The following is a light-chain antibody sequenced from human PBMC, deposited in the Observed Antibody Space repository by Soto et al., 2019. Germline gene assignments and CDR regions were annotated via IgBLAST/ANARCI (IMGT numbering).Light chain of an antibody. CDR1: SSNIGAGYD. CDR2: GNS. Sequence: QSVLTQPPSVSGAPGQRVTISCTGSSSNIGAGYDVHWYQQLPGTAPKLLIYGNSNRPSGVPDRFSGSKSGTSASLAITGFHAEDEADYYCQSYDSSRNGRVFGTGTQLTVL. V-gene: IGLV1-40*01. CDR3: QSYDSSRNGRV. J-gene: IGLJ1*01.